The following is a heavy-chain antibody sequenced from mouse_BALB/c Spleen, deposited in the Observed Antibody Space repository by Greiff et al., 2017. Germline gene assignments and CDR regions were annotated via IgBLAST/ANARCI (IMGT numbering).Heavy chain of an antibody. V-gene: IGHV14-1*02. CDR2: IDPENGNT. CDR1: GFNIKDYY. Sequence: VQLKESGAELVRPGALVKLSCKASGFNIKDYYMHWVKQRPEQGLEWIGWIDPENGNTIYDPKFQGKASITADTSSNTAYLQLSSLTSEDTAVYYCASGYGNYPDYWGQGTTLTVSS. CDR3: ASGYGNYPDY. J-gene: IGHJ2*01. D-gene: IGHD2-10*02.